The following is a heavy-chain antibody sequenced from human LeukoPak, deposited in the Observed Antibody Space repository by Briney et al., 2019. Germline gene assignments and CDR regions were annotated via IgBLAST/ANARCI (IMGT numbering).Heavy chain of an antibody. D-gene: IGHD2-2*01. Sequence: KTSETLSLTCAVYGRSFSGYYWSWIRQPPGKGLEWIGEINHSGSTNYNPSLKSRVTISVDTSKNQFSLKLSSVTAADTAVYYCASTAVVPAENSQMDVWGQGTTVTVSS. J-gene: IGHJ6*02. CDR2: INHSGST. V-gene: IGHV4-34*01. CDR1: GRSFSGYY. CDR3: ASTAVVPAENSQMDV.